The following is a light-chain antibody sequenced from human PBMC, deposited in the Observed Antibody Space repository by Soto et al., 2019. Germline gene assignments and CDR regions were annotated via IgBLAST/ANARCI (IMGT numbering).Light chain of an antibody. CDR1: SSDVGGYKY. Sequence: QSALTRPASVSGSPGQSITISCTGTSSDVGGYKYVSWYQQHPGKAPKLMIYDIRNRPSGVSNRFSGSKSGNTASLTISGFQAEDVAHYYFSSYTSSSTRVFGSGTKVTVL. V-gene: IGLV2-14*03. CDR3: SSYTSSSTRV. CDR2: DIR. J-gene: IGLJ1*01.